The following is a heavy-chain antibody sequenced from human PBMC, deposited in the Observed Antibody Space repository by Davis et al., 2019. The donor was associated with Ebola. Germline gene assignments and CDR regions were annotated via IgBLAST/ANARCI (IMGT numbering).Heavy chain of an antibody. D-gene: IGHD6-19*01. Sequence: SETLSLTCTVSGGSISSSSYYWGWIRQPPGKGLEWIGSTYYSGTTFYNPSLKSRLTMSVDTSKNEFSLKMSSVTAADTAVYYCARPHTSGWGDPFDVWGQGTMVIVSS. CDR1: GGSISSSSYY. J-gene: IGHJ3*01. CDR3: ARPHTSGWGDPFDV. CDR2: TYYSGTT. V-gene: IGHV4-39*01.